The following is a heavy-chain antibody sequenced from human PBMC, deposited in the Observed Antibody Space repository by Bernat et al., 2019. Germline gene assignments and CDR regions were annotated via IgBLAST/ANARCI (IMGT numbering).Heavy chain of an antibody. J-gene: IGHJ4*02. CDR2: ISAYNGNT. V-gene: IGHV1-18*01. Sequence: QVQLVQSGAEVKKPGASVKVSCKASGYTFTSYGISWVRQAPGQGLEWMGWISAYNGNTNYAQKLQGRVTMTTDTSTSTAYMELRSLRSDDTAVYYCAGASSDCRSPSCPYDYWGQGTLVTVSS. CDR3: AGASSDCRSPSCPYDY. CDR1: GYTFTSYG. D-gene: IGHD2-2*01.